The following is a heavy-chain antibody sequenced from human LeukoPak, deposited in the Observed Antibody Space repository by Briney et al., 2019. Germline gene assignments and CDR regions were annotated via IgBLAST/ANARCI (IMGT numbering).Heavy chain of an antibody. CDR3: ARDNDYGDYYFDY. Sequence: ASVKVSCKASGYTFTGYYMHWVRQAPGQGLEWMGWINPNSGGTNYAQKFQGGVTMTRDTSISTAYMELSRLRSDDTAVYYCARDNDYGDYYFDYWGQGTLVTVSS. CDR2: INPNSGGT. J-gene: IGHJ4*02. D-gene: IGHD4-17*01. CDR1: GYTFTGYY. V-gene: IGHV1-2*02.